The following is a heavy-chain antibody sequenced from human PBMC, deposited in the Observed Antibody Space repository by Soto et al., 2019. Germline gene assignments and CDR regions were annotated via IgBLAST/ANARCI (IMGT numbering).Heavy chain of an antibody. J-gene: IGHJ4*02. CDR2: SYYRSKWYN. D-gene: IGHD6-6*01. Sequence: SQTLSLTCAISWDSVPRNSDAWNWIRQSPSRGLEWLGRSYYRSKWYNDCAVSVISRITIIPDNSQHQFSVQPNSVTPEVTVWDSYSEAARDVAFDYWGQGTLVTVSS. V-gene: IGHV6-1*01. CDR3: SEAARDVAFDY. CDR1: WDSVPRNSDA.